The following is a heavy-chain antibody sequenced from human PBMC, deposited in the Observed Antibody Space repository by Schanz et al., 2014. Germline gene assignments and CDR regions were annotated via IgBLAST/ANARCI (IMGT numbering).Heavy chain of an antibody. Sequence: EVQLVESGGGLVQPGGSLRLSCAASGFTFRSYWMHWVRQAPGKGLVWVSRVNSDGSSTSYADSVKGRFSISRGNAKNTLYLQVNRLRAEDTAVYYCAREGRQKYGSSAFDYWGQGTLVTVSS. J-gene: IGHJ4*02. CDR1: GFTFRSYW. V-gene: IGHV3-74*01. CDR3: AREGRQKYGSSAFDY. CDR2: VNSDGSST. D-gene: IGHD3-10*01.